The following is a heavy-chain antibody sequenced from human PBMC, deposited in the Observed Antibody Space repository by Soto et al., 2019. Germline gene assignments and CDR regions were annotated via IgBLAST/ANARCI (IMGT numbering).Heavy chain of an antibody. CDR3: ASTYYDFWSGYYRYNWFDP. CDR2: TIPIFGTA. J-gene: IGHJ5*02. D-gene: IGHD3-3*01. V-gene: IGHV1-69*13. CDR1: GGTFSSYA. Sequence: GASVKVSCKASGGTFSSYAISWVRQAPGQGLEWMGGTIPIFGTANYAQKFQGRVTITADESTSTAYMELSSLRSEDTAVYYCASTYYDFWSGYYRYNWFDPWGQGTLVTVSS.